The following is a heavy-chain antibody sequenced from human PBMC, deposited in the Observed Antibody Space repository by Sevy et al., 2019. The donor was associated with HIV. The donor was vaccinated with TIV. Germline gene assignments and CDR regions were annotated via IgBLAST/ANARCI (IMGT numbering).Heavy chain of an antibody. V-gene: IGHV1-18*01. D-gene: IGHD5-12*01. Sequence: ASVKVSCKASGYNFINYGISWVRQAPGQGLEWVGGSSHFTRSPNYPQKLQDRVTVTTDTATNTAYMELRNLRSDDTAGYYCGKCTLWVYDPTNRKCGMDVWGQGTTVTVSS. CDR1: GYNFINYG. CDR2: SSHFTRSP. CDR3: GKCTLWVYDPTNRKCGMDV. J-gene: IGHJ6*02.